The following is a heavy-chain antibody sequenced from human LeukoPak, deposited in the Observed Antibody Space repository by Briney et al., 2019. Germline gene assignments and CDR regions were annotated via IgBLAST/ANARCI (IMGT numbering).Heavy chain of an antibody. CDR1: GFTFSSYA. CDR3: ARYQSETSLDY. CDR2: ISGSGGST. J-gene: IGHJ4*02. V-gene: IGHV3-23*01. D-gene: IGHD2-2*01. Sequence: GGSLRLSCAASGFTFSSYAMSWVRQAPGKGLEWVSSISGSGGSTYYADSVKGRFTISRDNAKNSLYLQMNSLRAEDTAVYYCARYQSETSLDYWGQGTLVTVSS.